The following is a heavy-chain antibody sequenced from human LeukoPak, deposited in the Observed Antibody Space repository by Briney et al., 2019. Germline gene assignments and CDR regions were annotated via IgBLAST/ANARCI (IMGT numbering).Heavy chain of an antibody. D-gene: IGHD2/OR15-2a*01. CDR1: GFTFRNFA. CDR2: ISGGRGGA. V-gene: IGHV3-23*01. J-gene: IGHJ4*02. Sequence: GGSLRLSCEASGFTFRNFAMTWVRQAPVRGPEWVSTISGGRGGAFYADSVKGRFTISRDDSKSTLYLQMRSLSVEDTAVYFCAKDTPYFARWGQGVLVTVAS. CDR3: AKDTPYFAR.